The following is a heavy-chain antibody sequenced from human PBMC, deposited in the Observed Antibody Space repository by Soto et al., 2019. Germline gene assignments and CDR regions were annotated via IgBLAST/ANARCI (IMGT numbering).Heavy chain of an antibody. CDR1: GYTFIGHY. Sequence: QVQLVQSGAEVKKPGASVKVSCKASGYTFIGHYLHWVRQAPGQGLEWLGWTNPSSGATNFAQKFQGWVTMTRDTSISPAYLELSRLRSDDTAIYYCAREAGTTGNYYFGMDVWGQGTTVTVSS. D-gene: IGHD1-7*01. V-gene: IGHV1-2*04. CDR3: AREAGTTGNYYFGMDV. J-gene: IGHJ6*02. CDR2: TNPSSGAT.